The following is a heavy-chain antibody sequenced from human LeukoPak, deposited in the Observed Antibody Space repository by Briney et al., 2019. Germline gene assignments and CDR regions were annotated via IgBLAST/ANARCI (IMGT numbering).Heavy chain of an antibody. Sequence: SETLSLTCALYGGSFSQYYGSCIRQPPGKGLEWVGEIHPSGSTSFNPSLESRVSISKDTSKNQFSLKLTSVTAADTAVYYCSRGSDESNTSDYWGQGTLVTVSS. J-gene: IGHJ4*02. CDR3: SRGSDESNTSDY. CDR1: GGSFSQYY. V-gene: IGHV4-34*01. CDR2: IHPSGST. D-gene: IGHD1-1*01.